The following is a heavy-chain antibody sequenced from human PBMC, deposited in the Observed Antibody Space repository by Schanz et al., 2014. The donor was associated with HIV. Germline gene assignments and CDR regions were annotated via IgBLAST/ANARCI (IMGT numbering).Heavy chain of an antibody. J-gene: IGHJ4*02. CDR1: GGIFINYA. CDR3: ARDSPVAAGTLDY. CDR2: LIPLFGTS. Sequence: QVQLEQSGAEVKSPGSSVKVSCKASGGIFINYAFSWVRQAPGQGLEWMGGLIPLFGTSNYAQKFQGRATITADESTSTAYMELSSLRSEDTAVYYCARDSPVAAGTLDYWGQGTLVTVSS. D-gene: IGHD6-13*01. V-gene: IGHV1-69*01.